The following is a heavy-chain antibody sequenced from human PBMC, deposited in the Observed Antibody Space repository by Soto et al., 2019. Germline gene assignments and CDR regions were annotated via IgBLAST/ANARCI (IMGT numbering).Heavy chain of an antibody. CDR2: INHSGST. D-gene: IGHD3-10*01. V-gene: IGHV4-34*01. CDR3: ARVAPYYYGSGRSYYYGMDV. J-gene: IGHJ6*02. CDR1: GGSFSCYY. Sequence: SETMSLTCGVYGGSFSCYYWSWIRQQPGKGLEWIGEINHSGSTNYNPSLKSRVTISVDTSKNQFSLKLSSVTAADTAVYYCARVAPYYYGSGRSYYYGMDVWGQGTTVTVSS.